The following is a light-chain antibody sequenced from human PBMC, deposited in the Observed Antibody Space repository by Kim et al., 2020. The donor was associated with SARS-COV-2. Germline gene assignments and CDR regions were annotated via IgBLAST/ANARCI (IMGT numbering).Light chain of an antibody. V-gene: IGKV1-33*01. CDR2: DAS. CDR1: QDIRHF. J-gene: IGKJ4*01. Sequence: ASVGDRVTITCRASQDIRHFLNWYQQKPGKAPKLLIYDASSLEPGVPSRFSGGGSGPDFSFTISSLQPEDVATYYCQQYGDLPPTFGGGTKVDIK. CDR3: QQYGDLPPT.